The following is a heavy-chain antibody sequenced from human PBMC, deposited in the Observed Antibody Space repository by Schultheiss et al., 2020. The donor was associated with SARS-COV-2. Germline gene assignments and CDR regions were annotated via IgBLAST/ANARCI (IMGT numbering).Heavy chain of an antibody. V-gene: IGHV4-59*01. D-gene: IGHD6-13*01. CDR1: GGSISSYY. CDR2: IYYSGST. CDR3: ARADSSSWERGDYFDY. J-gene: IGHJ4*02. Sequence: SETLSLTCTVSGGSISSYYWSWIRQPPGKGLEWIGYIYYSGSTNYNPSLKSRVTISVDTSKNQFSLKLSSVTAADTAVYYCARADSSSWERGDYFDYWGQGMLVTVSS.